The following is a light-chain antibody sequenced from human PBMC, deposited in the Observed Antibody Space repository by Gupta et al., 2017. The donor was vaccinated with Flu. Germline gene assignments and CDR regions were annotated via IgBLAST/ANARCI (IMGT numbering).Light chain of an antibody. CDR3: QHPSNWPPFT. CDR2: DAS. Sequence: EIVLTQSPSTLSLSPGERATLSCRASQSVSSYLAWYQQKPGQAPRLLIYDASNRATGIPARFSGSGYGTDVTLTISSRELEDFAVYYCQHPSNWPPFTFGQGTKLEIK. CDR1: QSVSSY. J-gene: IGKJ2*01. V-gene: IGKV3-11*01.